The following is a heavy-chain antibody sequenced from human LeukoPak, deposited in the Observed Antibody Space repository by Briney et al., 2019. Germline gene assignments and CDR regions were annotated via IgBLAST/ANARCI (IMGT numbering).Heavy chain of an antibody. CDR1: GYSFTGYY. V-gene: IGHV1-2*02. D-gene: IGHD3-3*02. Sequence: ASVKVSCKASGYSFTGYYMHWVRQAPGQGLEWMGWINPNSGGTNYAQKLQGRVTMTTDTSTSTAYMELRSLRSDDTAVYYCARTELGYYYYYYMDVWGKGTTVTVSS. CDR3: ARTELGYYYYYYMDV. CDR2: INPNSGGT. J-gene: IGHJ6*03.